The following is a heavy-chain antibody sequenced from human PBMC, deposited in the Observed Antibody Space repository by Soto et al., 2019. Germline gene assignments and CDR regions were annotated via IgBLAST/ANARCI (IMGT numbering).Heavy chain of an antibody. CDR1: GGSISNYY. CDR3: ARDEDYGVAFDI. CDR2: IYYSGST. V-gene: IGHV4-59*01. Sequence: PETLSLTCTVSGGSISNYYCSWIRHPPGKGLEWIGYIYYSGSTNYNPSLKSRVTISVDTSKNQFSLKLSSVTAADTAVYYCARDEDYGVAFDIWAQGTMVTVSS. J-gene: IGHJ3*02. D-gene: IGHD4-17*01.